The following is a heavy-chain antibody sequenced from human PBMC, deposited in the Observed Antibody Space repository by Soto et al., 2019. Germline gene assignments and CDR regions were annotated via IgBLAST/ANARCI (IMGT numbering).Heavy chain of an antibody. J-gene: IGHJ4*02. CDR1: GGTFSSYA. CDR2: IIPIFGTA. V-gene: IGHV1-69*13. D-gene: IGHD6-19*01. CDR3: ARGPKYSSGPAVPFDY. Sequence: ASVKVSCKASGGTFSSYAISWVRQAPGQGLEWMGGIIPIFGTANYAQKFQGRVTITADESTSTAYMELSSLRSEDTAVYYCARGPKYSSGPAVPFDYWGQGTLVTVSS.